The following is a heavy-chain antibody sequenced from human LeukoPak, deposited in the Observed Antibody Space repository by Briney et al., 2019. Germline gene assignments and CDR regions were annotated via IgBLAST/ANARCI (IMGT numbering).Heavy chain of an antibody. CDR2: FDPEDGET. CDR3: ATDLGGNPYFVY. CDR1: GYTLTELS. Sequence: ASVKVSCKVSGYTLTELSMHWVRQAPGKGLEWMGGFDPEDGETIYAQKFQGRVTMTEDTSTDTAYMELSSLRSEDTAVYYCATDLGGNPYFVYWGQGTLVTVSS. V-gene: IGHV1-24*01. J-gene: IGHJ4*02. D-gene: IGHD4-23*01.